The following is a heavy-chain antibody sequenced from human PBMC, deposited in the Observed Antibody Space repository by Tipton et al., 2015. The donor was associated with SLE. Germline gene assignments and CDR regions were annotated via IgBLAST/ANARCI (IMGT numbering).Heavy chain of an antibody. J-gene: IGHJ4*01. Sequence: TLSLTCNVSGDSITSHFWNWVRQPPGKGLEWIGYIYYSGSTNYNPSLKSRVTISVDTSKNQCSLKLSSVTAADTAVYYCARSAWDASSWAHFAIWGHGTLVTVSS. D-gene: IGHD6-13*01. CDR1: GDSITSHF. CDR2: IYYSGST. CDR3: ARSAWDASSWAHFAI. V-gene: IGHV4-59*11.